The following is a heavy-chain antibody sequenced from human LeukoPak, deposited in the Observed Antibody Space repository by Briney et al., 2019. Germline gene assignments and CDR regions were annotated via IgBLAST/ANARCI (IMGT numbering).Heavy chain of an antibody. V-gene: IGHV1-69*13. CDR2: IIPIFGTA. CDR1: GYTFTSYA. Sequence: GASVKVSCKASGYTFTSYAISWVRQALGQGLEWMGGIIPIFGTANYAQKFQGRVTITADESTSTAYMELSSLRSEDTAVYYCASGGVVVPAAMRDLYYYGMDVWGQGTTVTVSS. D-gene: IGHD2-2*01. J-gene: IGHJ6*02. CDR3: ASGGVVVPAAMRDLYYYGMDV.